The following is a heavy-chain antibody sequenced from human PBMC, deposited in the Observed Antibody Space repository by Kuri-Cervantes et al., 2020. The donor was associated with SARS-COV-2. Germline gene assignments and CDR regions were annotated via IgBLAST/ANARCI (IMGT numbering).Heavy chain of an antibody. J-gene: IGHJ4*02. D-gene: IGHD1-26*01. V-gene: IGHV4-39*07. Sequence: GSLRLSCTVSGGSISSSSYYWGWIRQPPGKGLEWIGSIYYSGSTYYNPSLKSRVTISVDTSKNQFSLKLTSVTAADTAVYYCARGTRRQWELLLHWGQGTLVTVSS. CDR3: ARGTRRQWELLLH. CDR1: GGSISSSSYY. CDR2: IYYSGST.